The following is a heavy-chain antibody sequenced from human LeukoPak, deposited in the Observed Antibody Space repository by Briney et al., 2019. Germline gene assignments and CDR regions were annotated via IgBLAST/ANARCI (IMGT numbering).Heavy chain of an antibody. Sequence: GGSLRLSCAASGFTFSSYAMSWVRQAPGKGLEWVSAISGSGGSTYYADSVKGRFTISRDNPKNTLYLQMNSLRAEDTAVYYCAKDQSHTYCSSTSCYMEEAFDIWGQGTMVTVSS. CDR1: GFTFSSYA. D-gene: IGHD2-2*02. V-gene: IGHV3-23*01. CDR3: AKDQSHTYCSSTSCYMEEAFDI. J-gene: IGHJ3*02. CDR2: ISGSGGST.